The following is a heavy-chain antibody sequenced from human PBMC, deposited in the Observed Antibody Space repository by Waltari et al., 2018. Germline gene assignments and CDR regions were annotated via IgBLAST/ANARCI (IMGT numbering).Heavy chain of an antibody. J-gene: IGHJ4*02. CDR3: ARGKTFRTYFDY. Sequence: QVQLVQSGAEVKKPGASVKVSCKASGYTFTSYDINWVRQATGQGLEWMGWMNPKRGNTGYAQKFQGRVTMTRNTSISTAYMELSSLRSEDTAVYYCARGKTFRTYFDYWGQGTLVTVSS. V-gene: IGHV1-8*01. CDR1: GYTFTSYD. CDR2: MNPKRGNT.